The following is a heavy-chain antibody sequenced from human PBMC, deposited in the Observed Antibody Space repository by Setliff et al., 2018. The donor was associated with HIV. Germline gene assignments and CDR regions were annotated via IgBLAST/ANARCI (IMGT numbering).Heavy chain of an antibody. CDR2: ISHNGGF. D-gene: IGHD3-3*01. CDR1: GASLSPYF. V-gene: IGHV4-34*01. Sequence: SETLSLTCAVYGASLSPYFWHWIRQSPGKGLEWIGEISHNGGFNYSPSLKSRLTMSVDTPRNQVSLNLSAVTAADTAIYYCVRGANFYTPRKRIFDYWGQGMSVTVSS. CDR3: VRGANFYTPRKRIFDY. J-gene: IGHJ4*02.